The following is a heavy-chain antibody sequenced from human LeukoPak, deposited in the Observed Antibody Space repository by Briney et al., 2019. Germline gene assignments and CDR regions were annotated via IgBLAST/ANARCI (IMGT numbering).Heavy chain of an antibody. D-gene: IGHD4-17*01. CDR2: TYYRYKWYN. V-gene: IGHV6-1*01. CDR1: GDSVSSFSAT. Sequence: SQTLSLTCAISGDSVSSFSATWSWIRQSPSRGLEWLGRTYYRYKWYNDYAVSVKSRITFNADTSKNQFSLQLNSVTPEDTAVYFCARITETTRRFDPWGQGTLVTVSS. CDR3: ARITETTRRFDP. J-gene: IGHJ5*02.